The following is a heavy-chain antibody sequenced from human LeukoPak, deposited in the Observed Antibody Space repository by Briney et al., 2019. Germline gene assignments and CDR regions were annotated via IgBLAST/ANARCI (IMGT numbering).Heavy chain of an antibody. J-gene: IGHJ4*02. V-gene: IGHV3-23*01. Sequence: GTSLRLSCAASGFTFSSFAMHWVRQAPGKGLEWVSAISGSGGSTYYADSVKGRFTISRDNSKNTLYLQMNSLRAEDTAVYYCAKDNTYYYDSSGTFDYWGQGTLVTVSS. D-gene: IGHD3-22*01. CDR2: ISGSGGST. CDR1: GFTFSSFA. CDR3: AKDNTYYYDSSGTFDY.